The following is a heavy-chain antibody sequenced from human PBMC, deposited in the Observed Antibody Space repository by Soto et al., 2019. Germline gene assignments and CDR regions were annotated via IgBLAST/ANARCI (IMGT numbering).Heavy chain of an antibody. J-gene: IGHJ6*02. D-gene: IGHD3-22*01. CDR3: ARISSGYYKGYYYGMDV. CDR2: IYYSGST. V-gene: IGHV4-39*01. Sequence: PSETLSLTCTVSGGSISSSRYYWGWIRQPPGKGLEWIGSIYYSGSTYYNPSLKSRVTISVDTSKNQFSLKLSSVTAADTAVYYCARISSGYYKGYYYGMDVWGHGTTVTCSS. CDR1: GGSISSSRYY.